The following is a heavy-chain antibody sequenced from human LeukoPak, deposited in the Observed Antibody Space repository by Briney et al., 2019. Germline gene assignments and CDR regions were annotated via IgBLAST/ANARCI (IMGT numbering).Heavy chain of an antibody. J-gene: IGHJ4*02. CDR3: ARAIAAGGQYYFDF. V-gene: IGHV4-59*12. Sequence: SETLSLTCSVSGGSISSYYWSWIRQPPGKGLECIGYIYYSGSTNYNPSLKSRVTMSVDTSKNQFSLKLSSVTAADTAVYYCARAIAAGGQYYFDFWGQGTLVTVSS. CDR1: GGSISSYY. D-gene: IGHD6-13*01. CDR2: IYYSGST.